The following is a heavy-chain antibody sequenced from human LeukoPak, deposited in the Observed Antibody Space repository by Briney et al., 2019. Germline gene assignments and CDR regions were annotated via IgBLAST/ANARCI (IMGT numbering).Heavy chain of an antibody. D-gene: IGHD1-26*01. J-gene: IGHJ4*02. V-gene: IGHV1-58*01. Sequence: ASVKVSCKASGFTFTSSAVQWVRQARGQRLEWIGWIVVGSGNTNYAQKFQERVTITRDMSTSTAYMELSSLRSEDTAVYYCAAAPSGSYLFDYWGQGTLVTVSS. CDR2: IVVGSGNT. CDR3: AAAPSGSYLFDY. CDR1: GFTFTSSA.